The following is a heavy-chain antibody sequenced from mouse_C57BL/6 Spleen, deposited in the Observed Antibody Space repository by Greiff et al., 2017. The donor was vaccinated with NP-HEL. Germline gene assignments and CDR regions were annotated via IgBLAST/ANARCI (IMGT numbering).Heavy chain of an antibody. D-gene: IGHD1-1*01. CDR1: GFTFSDYG. V-gene: IGHV5-17*01. Sequence: EVKLVESGGGLVKPGGSLKLSCAASGFTFSDYGMHWVRQAPEKGLEWVAYISSGSSTIYYADTVKGRFTISRDNAKNTLFLQMTSLRSEDTAMYYCARGGTTVVATPVFDVWGTGTTVTVSS. CDR2: ISSGSSTI. CDR3: ARGGTTVVATPVFDV. J-gene: IGHJ1*03.